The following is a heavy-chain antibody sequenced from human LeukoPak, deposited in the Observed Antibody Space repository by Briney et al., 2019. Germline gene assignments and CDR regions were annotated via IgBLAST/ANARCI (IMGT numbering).Heavy chain of an antibody. CDR3: ARDDGGWSHRGGYFDY. Sequence: SVKVSCKASGASFSSYAISWVRQAPGQGLEWMGRIIPIFGTANYAQKFQGRGTITTDESTSTAYMELSSLRSEDTAVYYCARDDGGWSHRGGYFDYWGQGTLVTVSS. CDR1: GASFSSYA. J-gene: IGHJ4*02. CDR2: IIPIFGTA. D-gene: IGHD6-19*01. V-gene: IGHV1-69*05.